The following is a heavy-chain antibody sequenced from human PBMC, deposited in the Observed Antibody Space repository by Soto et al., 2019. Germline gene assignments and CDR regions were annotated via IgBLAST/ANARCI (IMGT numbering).Heavy chain of an antibody. CDR3: ARQYSSGSRNWFDP. CDR1: GGSINSSSYF. CDR2: IYYSGST. D-gene: IGHD6-19*01. Sequence: QLQLQESGPGLVKPSETLSLTCSVSGGSINSSSYFWGWVRQPPGKGLEGIGSIYYSGSTYYTPSLRSRVTISVDTSKIQCSLKLSSVTAADTAVFYCARQYSSGSRNWFDPWGQGTLVTVSS. V-gene: IGHV4-39*01. J-gene: IGHJ5*02.